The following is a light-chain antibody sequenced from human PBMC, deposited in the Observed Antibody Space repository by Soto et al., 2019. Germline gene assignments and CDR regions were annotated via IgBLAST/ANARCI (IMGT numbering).Light chain of an antibody. CDR3: QQYDTYPLT. V-gene: IGKV1-5*03. CDR2: KAS. CDR1: QNINSW. J-gene: IGKJ1*01. Sequence: DIQMTQSPSTLSASVGDRVTITCRASQNINSWLAWFQQKPGKAPKLLIHKASSLESGVPSRFSGSESGTEFTLTITCLQPDDFAIYYCQQYDTYPLTFGQGTKVEIK.